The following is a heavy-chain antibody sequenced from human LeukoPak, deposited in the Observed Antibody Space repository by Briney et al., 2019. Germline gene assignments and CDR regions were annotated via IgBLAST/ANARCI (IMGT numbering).Heavy chain of an antibody. D-gene: IGHD5-24*01. CDR3: ARGEMATITNAFDI. CDR1: GGSISSYY. CDR2: IYYSGST. Sequence: SETLSLTCTVSGGSISSYYWSWIRQPPGKGLEWIGYIYYSGSTNYNPSLKSRVTISVDTSKNQFSLKLSSVTAADTAVYYCARGEMATITNAFDIWGQGTMVTVSS. V-gene: IGHV4-59*01. J-gene: IGHJ3*02.